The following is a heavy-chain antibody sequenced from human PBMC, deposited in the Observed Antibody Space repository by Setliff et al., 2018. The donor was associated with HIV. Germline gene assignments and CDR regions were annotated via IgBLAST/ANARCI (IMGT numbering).Heavy chain of an antibody. J-gene: IGHJ4*02. CDR3: ARGYYNSGNYFEY. CDR1: GYTFNKYD. CDR2: ISAYNGNT. V-gene: IGHV1-18*01. D-gene: IGHD1-20*01. Sequence: ASVKVSCKASGYTFNKYDIHWVRQAPGQGLEWMGWISAYNGNTHYAQKLQGRVTMTTDTSTSTAYMELRSLRSDDTAVYYCARGYYNSGNYFEYWGQGTLVTVSS.